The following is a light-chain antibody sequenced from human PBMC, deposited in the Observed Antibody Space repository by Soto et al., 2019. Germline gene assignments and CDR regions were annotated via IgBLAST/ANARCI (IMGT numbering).Light chain of an antibody. CDR1: QSVSGN. CDR3: QQYNNWPPT. J-gene: IGKJ1*01. V-gene: IGKV3D-15*01. CDR2: GAS. Sequence: EIVMTQSPATLSVSPGERATLSCRASQSVSGNLAWYQQKPGQAPRLLIYGASTRATGIPARFSGSGSGTEFTLNISSLQSADFSVYYCQQYNNWPPTVRQGTKVEIK.